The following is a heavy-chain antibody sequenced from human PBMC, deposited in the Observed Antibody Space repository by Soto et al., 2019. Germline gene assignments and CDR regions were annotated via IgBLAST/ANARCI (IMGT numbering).Heavy chain of an antibody. J-gene: IGHJ5*02. CDR1: GGSISSGGYS. Sequence: SETLSLTCAVSGGSISSGGYSWSWIRQPPGKGLEWIGYIYHSGSTHYNPSLKSRVTISVDRSKNQFSLKLSSVTAADTAVYYCARSSMYCSGGSCYSWFDPWGQGTLVTVSS. CDR3: ARSSMYCSGGSCYSWFDP. V-gene: IGHV4-30-2*01. CDR2: IYHSGST. D-gene: IGHD2-15*01.